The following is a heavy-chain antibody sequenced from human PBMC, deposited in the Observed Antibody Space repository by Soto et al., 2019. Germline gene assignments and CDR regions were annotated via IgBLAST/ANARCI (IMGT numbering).Heavy chain of an antibody. V-gene: IGHV6-1*01. CDR1: ADSVSSNSAA. CDR3: VREVTAPLGVFDY. CDR2: TYYRSKWNY. Sequence: QLQLQQSGPGLVKPSQTLSLTCAISADSVSSNSAAWNWIRQSPSRGLEWLGRTYYRSKWNYAYAVSVKSRITINPDTSNNQFSLQLNSVTPEDTAIYYCVREVTAPLGVFDYWGQGTLVTVSS. J-gene: IGHJ4*02. D-gene: IGHD2-8*01.